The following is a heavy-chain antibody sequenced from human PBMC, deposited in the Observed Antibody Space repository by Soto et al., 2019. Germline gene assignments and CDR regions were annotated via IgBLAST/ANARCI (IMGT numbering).Heavy chain of an antibody. CDR2: IWYDGSNK. J-gene: IGHJ4*02. V-gene: IGHV3-33*01. CDR3: ARDYVYYDSSGLVGY. CDR1: GFTFSSYG. Sequence: QVQLVESGGGVVQPGRSLRLSCAASGFTFSSYGMHWVRQAPGKGLEWVAVIWYDGSNKYYADSVKGRFTISRDNSKNTLYLQMNSLRAEDMAVYYCARDYVYYDSSGLVGYWGQGTLVTVSS. D-gene: IGHD3-22*01.